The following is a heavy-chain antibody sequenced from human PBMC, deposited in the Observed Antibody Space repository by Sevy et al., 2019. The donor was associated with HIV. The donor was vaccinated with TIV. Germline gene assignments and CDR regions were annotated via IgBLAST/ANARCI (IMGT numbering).Heavy chain of an antibody. V-gene: IGHV3-72*01. CDR2: TRNKANSYTT. J-gene: IGHJ4*02. D-gene: IGHD3-10*01. CDR3: ARPVRSGSYDY. Sequence: GGSLRLSCAASGFTFSDHYMDWVRQAPGKGLEWVGRTRNKANSYTTEYAASVKGRFTISRDDSKNSLYLQMNSLKTEDMAVYYCARPVRSGSYDYWGQGTLVTVSS. CDR1: GFTFSDHY.